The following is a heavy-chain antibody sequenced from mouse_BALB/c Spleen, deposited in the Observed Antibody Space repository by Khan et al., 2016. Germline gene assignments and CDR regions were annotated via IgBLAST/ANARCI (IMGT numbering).Heavy chain of an antibody. CDR3: ARSPYDYDVGFAY. J-gene: IGHJ3*01. CDR2: IDPANGNT. Sequence: VQLKQSGAELVKPGASVKLSCTASGFNIKDTYMHWVKQRPEQGLEWIGRIDPANGNTKYDPKFQGKATITADTSSNTAYLQISSLTSEDTAVYYYARSPYDYDVGFAYWGQGTLVTVSA. V-gene: IGHV14-3*02. D-gene: IGHD2-4*01. CDR1: GFNIKDTY.